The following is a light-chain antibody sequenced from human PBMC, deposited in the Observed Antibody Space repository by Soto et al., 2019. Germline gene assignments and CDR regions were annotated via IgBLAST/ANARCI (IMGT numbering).Light chain of an antibody. J-gene: IGKJ5*01. CDR1: QSVSSSF. CDR2: GAS. V-gene: IGKV3D-20*02. CDR3: QQRQYWPPIT. Sequence: EIVLTQSPGTLSLSPGERATLSCRASQSVSSSFLAWYQQKVGQAPRLLIYGASSRATGIPDRFSGSGSGTDFTLTISRLEPEDCAIYYCQQRQYWPPITFGQGTRLEIK.